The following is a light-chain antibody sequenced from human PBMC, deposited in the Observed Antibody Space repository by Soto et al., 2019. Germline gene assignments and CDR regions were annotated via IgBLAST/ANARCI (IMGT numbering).Light chain of an antibody. CDR1: GSNIGGNT. Sequence: QSVLTQPPSASGTPGQRVTISCSGSGSNIGGNTVNWYQQVPGTAPKLLIYSNDQRPSGVPDRFSGSKSGSSASLAISGLQSEDEAAYSCSAWDVSLNGVVFGGGTKLTVL. V-gene: IGLV1-44*01. CDR2: SND. J-gene: IGLJ3*02. CDR3: SAWDVSLNGVV.